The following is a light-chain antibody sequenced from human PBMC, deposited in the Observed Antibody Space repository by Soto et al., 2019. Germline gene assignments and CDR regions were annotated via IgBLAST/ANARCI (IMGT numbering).Light chain of an antibody. CDR2: DVS. CDR1: SSDIGVYNH. V-gene: IGLV2-14*01. J-gene: IGLJ1*01. CDR3: SSFTSTSTNYV. Sequence: QSVLTQPASVSGSPGQSITISCTGTSSDIGVYNHVSWYQQHPGKAPKLMIYDVSNRPSGGSNRFSGCKSGNTASLTISGIQPEAEADYDCSSFTSTSTNYVFGTGTKVTAL.